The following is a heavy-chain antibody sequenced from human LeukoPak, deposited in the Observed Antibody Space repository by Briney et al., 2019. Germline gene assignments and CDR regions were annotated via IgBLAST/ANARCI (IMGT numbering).Heavy chain of an antibody. Sequence: SVKVSCKASGGTFSSYAISWVRQAPGQGLEWMGGIIPIFGTANYAQKFQGRATITTDESTSTAYMELSSLRSEDTAVYYCARSRDRITGPVNPYYFDYWGQGTLVTVSS. CDR1: GGTFSSYA. D-gene: IGHD1-14*01. CDR2: IIPIFGTA. V-gene: IGHV1-69*05. CDR3: ARSRDRITGPVNPYYFDY. J-gene: IGHJ4*02.